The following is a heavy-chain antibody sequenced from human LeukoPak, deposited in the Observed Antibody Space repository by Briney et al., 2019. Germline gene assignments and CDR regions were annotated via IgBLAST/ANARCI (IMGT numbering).Heavy chain of an antibody. J-gene: IGHJ6*02. CDR1: GGSFSGYY. CDR3: ARGSGILRYFDWLSPEYYYYGMDV. D-gene: IGHD3-9*01. V-gene: IGHV4-34*01. Sequence: SETLSLTCAVYGGSFSGYYWSWIRQPPGKGLEWIGEINHNGSTNYNPSLKSRVTISVDTSKNQFSLKLSSVTAADTAVYYCARGSGILRYFDWLSPEYYYYGMDVWGQGTTVTVSS. CDR2: INHNGST.